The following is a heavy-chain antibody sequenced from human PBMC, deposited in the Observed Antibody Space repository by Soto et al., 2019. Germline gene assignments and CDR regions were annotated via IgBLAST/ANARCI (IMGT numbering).Heavy chain of an antibody. CDR3: ARDHFGYSSRWYGMDV. D-gene: IGHD6-13*01. CDR1: GGSISSYY. CDR2: IYYSGST. J-gene: IGHJ6*02. V-gene: IGHV4-59*01. Sequence: PXETLSLTCAVSGGSISSYYWSWIRQPPGKGLEWIGYIYYSGSTNYNPSLKSRVTISVDTSKNQFSLKLSSVTAADTAVYYCARDHFGYSSRWYGMDVWGQGTTVTVYS.